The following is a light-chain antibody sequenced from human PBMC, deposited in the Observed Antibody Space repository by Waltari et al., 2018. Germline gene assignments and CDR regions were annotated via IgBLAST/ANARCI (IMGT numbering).Light chain of an antibody. CDR1: RPNIGAGYD. CDR3: HSYDTSLSGSV. Sequence: QSVLTQPPSVSGAPGQRVTIPCTGSRPNIGAGYDCHWYQQLPGTAPKLLIFTNSNRPSGVPDRFSGSKSGTSASLAITGLQTEDEADYYCHSYDTSLSGSVFGGGTKVTVL. J-gene: IGLJ2*01. CDR2: TNS. V-gene: IGLV1-40*01.